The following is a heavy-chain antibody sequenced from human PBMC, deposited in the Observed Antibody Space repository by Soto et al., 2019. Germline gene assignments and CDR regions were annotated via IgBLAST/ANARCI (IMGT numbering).Heavy chain of an antibody. CDR1: GGSIGTYY. Sequence: QVQLQESGPGLVKPSETLSLTCTVSGGSIGTYYWSWIRQPPGKGLEWIGYIYYRGNTDYNPSLKGRVTISLATPKNQFSLKLSSVTAADTTVYYCARHPGYYDILTGYTTYYFDYWGQGILVTVSS. D-gene: IGHD3-9*01. J-gene: IGHJ4*02. CDR2: IYYRGNT. CDR3: ARHPGYYDILTGYTTYYFDY. V-gene: IGHV4-59*08.